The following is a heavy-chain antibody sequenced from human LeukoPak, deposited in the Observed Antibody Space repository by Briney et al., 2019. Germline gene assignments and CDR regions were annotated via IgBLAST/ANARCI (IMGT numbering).Heavy chain of an antibody. CDR2: IGASGSDT. V-gene: IGHV3-23*01. J-gene: IGHJ4*02. D-gene: IGHD3-16*02. CDR1: GFTFRNFA. CDR3: ARDKSYDYVWGSYRPFDY. Sequence: GGSLRLSCAASGFTFRNFAMSWVRQAPGKGLEWVSSIGASGSDTYYADSVKGRFTISRDNAKNSLYLQMNSLRDEDTAVYYCARDKSYDYVWGSYRPFDYWGQGTLVTVSS.